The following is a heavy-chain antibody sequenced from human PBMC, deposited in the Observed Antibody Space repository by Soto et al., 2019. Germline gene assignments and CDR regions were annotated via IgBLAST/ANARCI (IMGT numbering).Heavy chain of an antibody. Sequence: SETLSLTCTVSGGSISSSSYYWGWIRQPPGRGLEWIGSIYYSGSTYYNPSLKSRVTISVDTSKNQFSLKLSSVTAADTAVYYCASLPLEYSSRMRVADYYYGMDVWGQGTTVTVSS. V-gene: IGHV4-39*01. CDR1: GGSISSSSYY. J-gene: IGHJ6*02. CDR3: ASLPLEYSSRMRVADYYYGMDV. D-gene: IGHD6-13*01. CDR2: IYYSGST.